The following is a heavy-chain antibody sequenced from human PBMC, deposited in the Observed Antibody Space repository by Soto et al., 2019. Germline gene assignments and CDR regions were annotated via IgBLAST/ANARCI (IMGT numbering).Heavy chain of an antibody. J-gene: IGHJ6*02. D-gene: IGHD2-2*01. V-gene: IGHV3-48*02. CDR1: GFTFSSYS. CDR2: ISSSSSTI. Sequence: GGSLRLSCAASGFTFSSYSMNWVRQAPGKGLEWVSYISSSSSTIYYADSVKGRFTISRDNAKNSLYLQMNSLRDEDTAVYYCARDQIVVVPAAKRIYYYGMDVWGQGTTVTVSS. CDR3: ARDQIVVVPAAKRIYYYGMDV.